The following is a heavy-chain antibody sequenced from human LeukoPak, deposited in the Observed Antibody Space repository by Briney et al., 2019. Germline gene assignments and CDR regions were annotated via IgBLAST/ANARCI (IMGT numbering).Heavy chain of an antibody. D-gene: IGHD3-16*01. V-gene: IGHV4-34*01. CDR2: INHSGST. Sequence: SETLSLTCAVYGGSFSGYYWSWIRQPPGKGLEWIGEINHSGSTNYSPSLKSRVTISVDTSKNQFSLKLSSVTAADTAVYYCARSPDGVSGFDYWGQGTLVTVSS. J-gene: IGHJ4*02. CDR1: GGSFSGYY. CDR3: ARSPDGVSGFDY.